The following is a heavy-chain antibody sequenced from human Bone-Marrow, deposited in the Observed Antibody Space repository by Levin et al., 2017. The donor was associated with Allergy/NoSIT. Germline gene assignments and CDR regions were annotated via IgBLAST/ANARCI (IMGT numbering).Heavy chain of an antibody. J-gene: IGHJ6*02. CDR1: GGSVSGGSYH. Sequence: SQTLSLTCSVSGGSVSGGSYHWNWIRQSPGKGLEYIGYIYDNGGANYNPSFKSRSTISVDTSKNQFSLRLTSVTATDTGVYYCARGLAITASRTRGLDVWGQGTTVIVSS. D-gene: IGHD5-12*01. CDR2: IYDNGGA. V-gene: IGHV4-61*01. CDR3: ARGLAITASRTRGLDV.